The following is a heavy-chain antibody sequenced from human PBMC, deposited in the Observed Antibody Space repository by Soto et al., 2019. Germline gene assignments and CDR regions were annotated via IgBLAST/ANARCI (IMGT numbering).Heavy chain of an antibody. J-gene: IGHJ6*02. D-gene: IGHD3-3*01. CDR3: ARLYYDFWSGYYNYYYYGMDV. CDR2: IFSNDEK. CDR1: GFSLSNARMG. V-gene: IGHV2-26*01. Sequence: QVTLKESGPVLVKPTETLTLTCTVSGFSLSNARMGVSWIRQPPGKALEWLAHIFSNDEKSYSTSLKSRLTISKDTSKSQVVLTMTNMDPVDTATYYCARLYYDFWSGYYNYYYYGMDVWGQGTTVTVSS.